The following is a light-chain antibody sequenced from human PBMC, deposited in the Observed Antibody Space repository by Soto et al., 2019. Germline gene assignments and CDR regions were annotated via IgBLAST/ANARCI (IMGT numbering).Light chain of an antibody. J-gene: IGLJ3*02. CDR1: SSNIGAGYD. CDR2: GNS. Sequence: QSVLTQPXXVSGXXGXXVTXXXTGSSSNIGAGYDVHWYQQLPGTAPKLLIYGNSNRPSGVPDRFSGSKSGTSASLAITGLQAEDEADYYCQSYDSSLSGWVFGGGTKLTVL. CDR3: QSYDSSLSGWV. V-gene: IGLV1-40*01.